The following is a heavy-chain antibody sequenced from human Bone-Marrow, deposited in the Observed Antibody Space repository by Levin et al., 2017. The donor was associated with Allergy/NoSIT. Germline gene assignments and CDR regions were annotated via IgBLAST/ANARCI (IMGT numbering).Heavy chain of an antibody. V-gene: IGHV3-23*01. D-gene: IGHD3-3*01. CDR1: GFTFSNYA. J-gene: IGHJ6*02. CDR2: ISASGGST. Sequence: GGSLRLSCGASGFTFSNYAMHWVRQGPGKGLEWVSGISASGGSTYYTDSVKGRFTISRDSSKNTLYLQLNSLRADDTAVYYCVKSIEFFPYAMDVWGQGTTVIVSS. CDR3: VKSIEFFPYAMDV.